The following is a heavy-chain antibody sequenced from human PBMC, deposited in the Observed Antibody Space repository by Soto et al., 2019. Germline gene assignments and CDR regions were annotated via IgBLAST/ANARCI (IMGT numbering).Heavy chain of an antibody. CDR1: GYTFTGSA. CDR3: ASHTGSSPEGRYYYGMDV. J-gene: IGHJ6*02. Sequence: ASVKVSCKASGYTFTGSAMHWVRQAPGQRLEWMGWINAGNGNTKYSQKFQGRVTITRDTSASTAYMELSSLRSEDTAVYYCASHTGSSPEGRYYYGMDVWGQGTTVTVS. CDR2: INAGNGNT. D-gene: IGHD1-26*01. V-gene: IGHV1-3*01.